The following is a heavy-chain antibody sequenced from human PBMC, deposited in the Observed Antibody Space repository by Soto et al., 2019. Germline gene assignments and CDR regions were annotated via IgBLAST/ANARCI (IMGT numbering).Heavy chain of an antibody. CDR3: AKDMFAYYYCSGRPNWFDP. CDR2: ISGSGGST. J-gene: IGHJ5*02. V-gene: IGHV3-23*01. Sequence: EVQLLESGGGLVQAGGSLILSSAASGFTFRSYPMSWVRQAPGKGLEWVSAISGSGGSTYYADSVKGRFTISRDNSKNTVYLKMNRLRAEDTAVYYCAKDMFAYYYCSGRPNWFDPWGQGTLVTVSS. CDR1: GFTFRSYP. D-gene: IGHD3-10*01.